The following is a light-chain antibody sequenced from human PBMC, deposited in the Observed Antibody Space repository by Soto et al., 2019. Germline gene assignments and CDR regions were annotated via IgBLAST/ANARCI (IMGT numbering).Light chain of an antibody. CDR1: NSNIGAGYD. J-gene: IGLJ2*01. V-gene: IGLV1-40*01. Sequence: QSVLTQPPSVSGAPGQRVTISCTGSNSNIGAGYDVHWYQQLPGTAPKLLIYGNTNRPSGVPDRFSGSKSGTSASLAITGLQAGDEANYYCQSYDSSLSGRVFGGGNKLTVL. CDR3: QSYDSSLSGRV. CDR2: GNT.